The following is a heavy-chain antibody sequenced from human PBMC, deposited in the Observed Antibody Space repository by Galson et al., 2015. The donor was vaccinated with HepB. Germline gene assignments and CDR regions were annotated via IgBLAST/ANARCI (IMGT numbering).Heavy chain of an antibody. V-gene: IGHV1-18*01. D-gene: IGHD3-3*01. CDR2: ISAYNGNT. CDR1: GYTFTSYG. J-gene: IGHJ6*03. CDR3: ARENILSPDFWSGYYTGYYYYMDV. Sequence: SVKVSCKASGYTFTSYGISWVRQAPGQGLEWMGWISAYNGNTNYAQKLQGRVTMTTDTSTSTAYMELRSLRSDDTAVYYCARENILSPDFWSGYYTGYYYYMDVWGKGTTVTVSS.